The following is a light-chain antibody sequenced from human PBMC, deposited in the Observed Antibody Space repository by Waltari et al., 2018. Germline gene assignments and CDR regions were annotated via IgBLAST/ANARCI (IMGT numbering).Light chain of an antibody. CDR3: SSRELSGHVV. J-gene: IGLJ2*01. CDR1: ILRPYY. CDR2: GKN. V-gene: IGLV3-19*01. Sequence: SSDVTQDPAVSVALGQTVRIQCKGDILRPYYGNWCRQTPGQPPELVIYGKNNRPSGIPDRFSASSSGNTASLIITGAQAEDEADYYCSSRELSGHVVFGGGTRLTVL.